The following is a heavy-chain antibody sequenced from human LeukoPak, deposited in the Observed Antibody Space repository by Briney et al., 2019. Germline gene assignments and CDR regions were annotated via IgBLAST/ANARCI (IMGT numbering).Heavy chain of an antibody. D-gene: IGHD4-17*01. J-gene: IGHJ4*02. CDR3: ARDLYGDYFFDY. V-gene: IGHV3-7*01. CDR1: GFTFRSYS. CDR2: IKEDGSEK. Sequence: GGSLRLSCAASGFTFRSYSMSWVRQAPGEGLEWVANIKEDGSEKYYVASVKGQFTISRDNAKNSLYLQMNSLRAEDTAVYYCARDLYGDYFFDYWGQGTLVTVSS.